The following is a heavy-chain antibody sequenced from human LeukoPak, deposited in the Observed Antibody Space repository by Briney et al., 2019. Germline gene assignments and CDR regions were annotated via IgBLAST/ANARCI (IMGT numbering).Heavy chain of an antibody. CDR1: GFTVSSNY. J-gene: IGHJ4*02. CDR2: IYSGGST. Sequence: GGSLRLSCAASGFTVSSNYMSWVRQAPGKGLEWVSVIYSGGSTYYADSVKGRFTISRDNSKNTLYLQMNSLRAEDTAVYYCARLPYSSGWYYRPYFDYWGQGTLVTVSS. CDR3: ARLPYSSGWYYRPYFDY. V-gene: IGHV3-53*01. D-gene: IGHD6-19*01.